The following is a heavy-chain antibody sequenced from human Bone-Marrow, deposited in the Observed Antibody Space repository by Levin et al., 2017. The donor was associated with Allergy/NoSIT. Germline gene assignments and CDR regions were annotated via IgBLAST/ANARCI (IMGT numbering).Heavy chain of an antibody. CDR3: ARGCSTSCYLQYFQH. CDR1: GFTFSSYG. D-gene: IGHD2-2*01. CDR2: IWYDGSNK. Sequence: GGSLRLSCAASGFTFSSYGMHWVRQAPGKGLEWVAVIWYDGSNKYYADSVKGRFTISRDNSKNTLYLQMNSLRAEDTAVYYCARGCSTSCYLQYFQHWGQGTLVTVSS. J-gene: IGHJ1*01. V-gene: IGHV3-33*01.